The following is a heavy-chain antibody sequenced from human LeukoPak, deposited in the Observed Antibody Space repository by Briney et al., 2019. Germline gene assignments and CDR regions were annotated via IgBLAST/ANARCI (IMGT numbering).Heavy chain of an antibody. CDR1: GFTFSSYG. D-gene: IGHD3-3*02. CDR3: GNHFPHFDY. V-gene: IGHV3-30*18. Sequence: GRSLRLSCAASGFTFSSYGMHWVRQAPGKGLEWVAAISYDGSDKYYADSVKGRFTISRDNSKNTLYLQMNSLRAEDTAVYYCGNHFPHFDYWGQGTLVTVSS. CDR2: ISYDGSDK. J-gene: IGHJ4*02.